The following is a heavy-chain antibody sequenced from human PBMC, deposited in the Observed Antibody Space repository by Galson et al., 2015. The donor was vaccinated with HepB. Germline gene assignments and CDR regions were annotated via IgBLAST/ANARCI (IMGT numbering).Heavy chain of an antibody. V-gene: IGHV2-70*01. D-gene: IGHD3-10*01. CDR2: IDWDDDK. Sequence: PALVKPTQTLTLTCTFSGFSLSTSGMCVSWIRQPPGKALEWLALIDWDDDKYYSTSLKTRLTISKDTSKNQVVLTMTNMDPVDTATYYCARISGSGSHHYDYYGMDVWGQGTTVTVS. CDR1: GFSLSTSGMC. J-gene: IGHJ6*02. CDR3: ARISGSGSHHYDYYGMDV.